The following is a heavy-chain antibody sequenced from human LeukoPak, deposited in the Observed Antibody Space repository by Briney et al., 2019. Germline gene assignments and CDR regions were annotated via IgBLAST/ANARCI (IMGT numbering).Heavy chain of an antibody. D-gene: IGHD3-22*01. V-gene: IGHV4-38-2*02. J-gene: IGHJ4*02. CDR3: VTYYYDSSGYYGKGNFDY. CDR1: GYSISSGYY. Sequence: SETLSLTCTVSGYSISSGYYWGWIRQPPGKGLEWIGSIYHSGSTYYNPSLKSRVTISVDTSKNQFSLKLSSVTAADTAVYYCVTYYYDSSGYYGKGNFDYWGQGTLVTVSS. CDR2: IYHSGST.